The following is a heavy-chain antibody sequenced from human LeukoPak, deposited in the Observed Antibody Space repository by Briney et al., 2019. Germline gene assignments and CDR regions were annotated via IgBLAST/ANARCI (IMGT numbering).Heavy chain of an antibody. CDR3: ARLTVDPPAHWFDP. D-gene: IGHD1-20*01. V-gene: IGHV3-23*01. J-gene: IGHJ5*02. Sequence: PGGSLRLSCVASGLSFRHYAMTWVRQTPGKGLEWVATIGTTINGTYYADSVRGRFSISRDNPRDTLHLHMNRLSADDTALYYCARLTVDPPAHWFDPWGQGTLVIVSS. CDR1: GLSFRHYA. CDR2: IGTTINGT.